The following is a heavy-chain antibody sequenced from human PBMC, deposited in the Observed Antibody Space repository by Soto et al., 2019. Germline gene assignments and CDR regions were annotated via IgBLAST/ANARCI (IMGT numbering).Heavy chain of an antibody. V-gene: IGHV3-21*06. CDR3: VRVMGELYEGAFDI. CDR2: ISGSLSYI. J-gene: IGHJ3*02. Sequence: GGSLRLSCVASGFTFSSYSFNWVRQAPGKGLEWVSSISGSLSYIYYADSLKGRFTISRDNTKHSLYLQMNSLRAEDTAIYYFVRVMGELYEGAFDIWGHGTMVTVSS. D-gene: IGHD3-16*01. CDR1: GFTFSSYS.